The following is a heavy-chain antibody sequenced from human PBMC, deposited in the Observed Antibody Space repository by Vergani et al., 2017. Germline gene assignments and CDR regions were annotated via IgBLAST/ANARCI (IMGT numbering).Heavy chain of an antibody. D-gene: IGHD3-22*01. V-gene: IGHV1-8*01. J-gene: IGHJ4*02. CDR3: ARRVGYYYDSSGNYYFDY. Sequence: QVQLVQSGAEVKKPGASVKVSCKASGYTFTSYDINWVRQATGQGLEWMGWMNPNSGNTGYAQKFQGRVTMTRNTSISTAYMELSSLRSEDTAVYYCARRVGYYYDSSGNYYFDYWGQGTLVTVSS. CDR2: MNPNSGNT. CDR1: GYTFTSYD.